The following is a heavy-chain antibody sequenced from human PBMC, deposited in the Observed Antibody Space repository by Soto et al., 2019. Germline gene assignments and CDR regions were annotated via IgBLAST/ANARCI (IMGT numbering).Heavy chain of an antibody. CDR3: ARQTDALHILRSRCLFDY. CDR1: GGSVSNKTYY. D-gene: IGHD3-16*01. J-gene: IGHJ4*02. CDR2: VYYSGTT. V-gene: IGHV4-61*01. Sequence: SETLSLTCSVSGGSVSNKTYYWSWIRQTPGKRLQWIGYVYYSGTTNYNPSLTSRVTMSVDLSKNQFSLRLSSVTTADTALYYCARQTDALHILRSRCLFDYWGPGTLVTV.